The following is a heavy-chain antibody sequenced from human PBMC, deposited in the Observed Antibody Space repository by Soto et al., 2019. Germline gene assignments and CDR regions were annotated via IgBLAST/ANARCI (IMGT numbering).Heavy chain of an antibody. J-gene: IGHJ4*02. V-gene: IGHV5-51*01. CDR1: GYSFTNHW. CDR3: ARRLTNPTGIIGRIEFDY. CDR2: IYPGDSDT. Sequence: GESRNISCKGSGYSFTNHWIGWVLQMPGKGLEWMGIIYPGDSDTKYSPSFQGQVTFSADKSISTAYLQWSSLKASDSAMYYFARRLTNPTGIIGRIEFDYWVQGTVDTV. D-gene: IGHD1-20*01.